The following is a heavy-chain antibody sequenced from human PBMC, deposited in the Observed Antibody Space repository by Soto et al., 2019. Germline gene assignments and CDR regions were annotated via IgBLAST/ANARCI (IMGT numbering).Heavy chain of an antibody. Sequence: QLQLQESGSGLVKPSQTLSLTCAVSGGSISSGGYSWSWIRQPPGKGLEWIGYIYHSGSTYYNPSLKSRVTTSVASSKTQFSLTLSSVTAAATAVYYCARVPGPWGQGTLVTVSS. V-gene: IGHV4-30-2*01. J-gene: IGHJ5*02. CDR3: ARVPGP. CDR2: IYHSGST. CDR1: GGSISSGGYS.